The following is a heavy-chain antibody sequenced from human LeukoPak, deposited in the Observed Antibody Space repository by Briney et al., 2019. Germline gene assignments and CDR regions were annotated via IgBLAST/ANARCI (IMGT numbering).Heavy chain of an antibody. Sequence: GGSLRLSCAASGFTFSSYAMHWVRQAPGKGLEWVAVISYDGSNKYYADSVKGRFTISRDNSKNTLYLQMNSLRAEDTAVYYCAKNRVDIVATIWSSNPRAYLDYWGQGTLVTVSS. V-gene: IGHV3-30*18. CDR2: ISYDGSNK. CDR3: AKNRVDIVATIWSSNPRAYLDY. J-gene: IGHJ4*02. CDR1: GFTFSSYA. D-gene: IGHD5-12*01.